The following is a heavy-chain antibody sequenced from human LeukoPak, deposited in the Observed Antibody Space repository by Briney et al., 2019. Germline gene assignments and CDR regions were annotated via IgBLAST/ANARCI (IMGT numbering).Heavy chain of an antibody. J-gene: IGHJ4*02. CDR2: VGPKTGTT. D-gene: IGHD4-17*01. V-gene: IGHV1-2*02. CDR1: GYTFTDYY. Sequence: ASVKVSCKGSGYTFTDYYIHWVRQAPGQRLEWMGWVGPKTGTTNYAQSFQGRVTMTRDTSITTAYMEMTRLTSDDTAVYYCARVSGYGEPYFNLWGQGTLLTVSS. CDR3: ARVSGYGEPYFNL.